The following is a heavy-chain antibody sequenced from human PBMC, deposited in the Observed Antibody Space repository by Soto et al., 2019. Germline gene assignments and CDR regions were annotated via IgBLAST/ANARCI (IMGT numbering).Heavy chain of an antibody. Sequence: QVQLVESRGGVVQPGRSLRLSCAASGFTFSSYAMHWVRQAPGKGLEWVAVISYDGSNKYYADSVKGRFTISRDNSKNTLYLQMNSLRAEDTAVYYCARDIGRGPRDYWGQGTLVTVSS. CDR3: ARDIGRGPRDY. J-gene: IGHJ4*02. D-gene: IGHD2-15*01. CDR2: ISYDGSNK. CDR1: GFTFSSYA. V-gene: IGHV3-30-3*01.